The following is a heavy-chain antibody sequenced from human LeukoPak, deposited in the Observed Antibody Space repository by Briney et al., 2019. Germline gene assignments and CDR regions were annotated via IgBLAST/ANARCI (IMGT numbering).Heavy chain of an antibody. D-gene: IGHD3/OR15-3a*01. CDR2: INPNSGGT. CDR1: GYTFTGYY. V-gene: IGHV1-2*02. J-gene: IGHJ6*03. Sequence: ASVKVSCKASGYTFTGYYMHWVRQAPGQGLEWMGWINPNSGGTNYAQKFQGRVTMTRDTSISTAYMELSRLRSDDTAVYYCAKDYRWTGYHPYYYYMDVWGKGTTVTISS. CDR3: AKDYRWTGYHPYYYYMDV.